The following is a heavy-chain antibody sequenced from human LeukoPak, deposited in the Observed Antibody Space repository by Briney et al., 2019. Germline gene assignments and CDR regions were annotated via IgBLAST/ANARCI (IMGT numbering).Heavy chain of an antibody. J-gene: IGHJ4*02. D-gene: IGHD3-22*01. CDR2: IYYSGST. CDR1: GGSIGSGGTD. Sequence: PSETLSLACTVYGGSIGSGGTDWNWIRQPPGKGLEWIGYIYYSGSTNYNPSLKSRVTISVDTSKNQFSLKLTSLTAADTAVYYCAREDSSGYLCYWGQGTLVTVSS. CDR3: AREDSSGYLCY. V-gene: IGHV4-61*08.